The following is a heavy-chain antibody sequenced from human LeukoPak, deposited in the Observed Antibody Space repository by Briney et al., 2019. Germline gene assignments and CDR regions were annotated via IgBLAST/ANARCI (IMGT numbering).Heavy chain of an antibody. CDR3: ARVAGDYYGSGTQTYYYYGMDV. CDR1: GGSISSYY. V-gene: IGHV4-59*08. D-gene: IGHD3-10*01. CDR2: IYYSGST. J-gene: IGHJ6*02. Sequence: PSETLSLTCTVSGGSISSYYWSWIRQPPGKGLEWIGYIYYSGSTNYNPSLKSRVTISVDTSKNQFSLKLSSVTAADTAVYYCARVAGDYYGSGTQTYYYYGMDVWGQGTTVTVSS.